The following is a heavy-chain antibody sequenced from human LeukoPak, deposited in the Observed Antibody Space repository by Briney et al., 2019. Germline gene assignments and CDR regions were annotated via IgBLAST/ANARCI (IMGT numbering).Heavy chain of an antibody. CDR2: ISYHGSSE. CDR3: GKESSDYSPLDF. CDR1: EFTFSSCG. Sequence: GGSLRLSCAASEFTFSSCGMHWVRQAPGKGLEWVAAISYHGSSEYYADSVKGRFTISRDNSKNTLYLQMNSLRPEDTAVYYCGKESSDYSPLDFWGQGTLVNVSS. D-gene: IGHD3-22*01. J-gene: IGHJ4*02. V-gene: IGHV3-30*18.